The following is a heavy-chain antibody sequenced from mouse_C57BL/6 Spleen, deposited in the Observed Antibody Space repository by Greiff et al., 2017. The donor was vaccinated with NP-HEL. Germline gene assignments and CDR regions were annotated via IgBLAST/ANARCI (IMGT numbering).Heavy chain of an antibody. CDR3: GRDSSGYEAWFAY. J-gene: IGHJ3*01. Sequence: EVQLVESGGGLVQPKGSLKLSCAASGFSFNTYAMNWVRQAPGKGLEWVARIRSKSNNYATYYADSVKDRFTISRDDSESMLYLQMNNLKTEDTAMYYCGRDSSGYEAWFAYWGQGTLVTVSA. V-gene: IGHV10-1*01. CDR2: IRSKSNNYAT. D-gene: IGHD3-2*02. CDR1: GFSFNTYA.